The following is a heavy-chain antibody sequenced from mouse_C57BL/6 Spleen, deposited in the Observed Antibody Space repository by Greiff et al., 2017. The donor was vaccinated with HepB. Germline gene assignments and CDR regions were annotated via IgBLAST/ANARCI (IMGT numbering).Heavy chain of an antibody. CDR3: ARGYYDYERAMDY. J-gene: IGHJ4*01. CDR1: GYSITSGYY. CDR2: ISYDGSN. D-gene: IGHD2-4*01. V-gene: IGHV3-6*01. Sequence: EVKLVESGPGLVKPSQSLSLTCSVTGYSITSGYYWNWIRQFPGNKLEWMGYISYDGSNNYNPSLKNRISITRDTSKNQFFLKLNSVTTEDTATYYCARGYYDYERAMDYWGQGTSVTVSS.